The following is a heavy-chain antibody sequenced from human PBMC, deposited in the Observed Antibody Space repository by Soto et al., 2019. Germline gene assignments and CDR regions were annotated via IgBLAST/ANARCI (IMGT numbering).Heavy chain of an antibody. CDR2: FDPEDGET. Sequence: VKVSCKVSGYTLTELSMHWVRQAPGKGLEWMGGFDPEDGETIYAQKFQGRVTMTEDTSTDPAYMELSSLRSEDTAVYYCATYQESIAVAGSLDYWGQGTLVTVSS. J-gene: IGHJ4*02. D-gene: IGHD6-19*01. CDR3: ATYQESIAVAGSLDY. CDR1: GYTLTELS. V-gene: IGHV1-24*01.